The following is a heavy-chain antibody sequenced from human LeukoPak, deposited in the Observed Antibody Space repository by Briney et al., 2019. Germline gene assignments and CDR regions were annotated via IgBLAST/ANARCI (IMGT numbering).Heavy chain of an antibody. J-gene: IGHJ1*01. D-gene: IGHD3-16*01. CDR2: LRNDGSNK. CDR3: AKANTRGGSNNLGYFHH. V-gene: IGHV3-30*02. CDR1: GFTFSTYG. Sequence: GGSLRLSCAASGFTFSTYGMHWVRQAPGKGLEWVAFLRNDGSNKYYADSVRGRFTISRDNSKNTLYLQMNSLRAEDTAVYYCAKANTRGGSNNLGYFHHWGQGTLVTVSS.